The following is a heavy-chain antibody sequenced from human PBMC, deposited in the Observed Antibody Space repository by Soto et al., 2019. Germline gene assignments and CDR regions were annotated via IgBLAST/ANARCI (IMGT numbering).Heavy chain of an antibody. CDR1: GFTFNSYW. V-gene: IGHV3-74*01. Sequence: GGSLRLSCAASGFTFNSYWMHWVRQAPGKGLVWVSHINSDGSDTSYADSVKGRFTISRDNSKNTLYLQMNSLRAEDTAVYYCAFDYWGQGTLVTVSS. J-gene: IGHJ4*01. CDR2: INSDGSDT. CDR3: AFDY.